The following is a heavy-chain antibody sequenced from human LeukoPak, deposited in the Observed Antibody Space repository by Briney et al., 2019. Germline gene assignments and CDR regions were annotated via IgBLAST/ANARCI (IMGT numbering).Heavy chain of an antibody. CDR1: GFSFSTYA. J-gene: IGHJ3*02. D-gene: IGHD3-22*01. CDR3: AKDDYYDSSGYWVVDAFDI. Sequence: GGSLRLSCAASGFSFSTYALSWVRQAPGKGLEWVSAISASGDSSYYADSVKGRFAISRDNSKNTLYLQMNSLRAEDTAIYYCAKDDYYDSSGYWVVDAFDIWGHGTMVTVSS. V-gene: IGHV3-23*01. CDR2: ISASGDSS.